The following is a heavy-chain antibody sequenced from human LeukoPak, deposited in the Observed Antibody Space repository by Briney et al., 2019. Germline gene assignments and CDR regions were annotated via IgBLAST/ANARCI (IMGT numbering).Heavy chain of an antibody. CDR1: GFTFSSYG. D-gene: IGHD6-19*01. J-gene: IGHJ4*02. V-gene: IGHV3-33*01. Sequence: GRSLRLSCAASGFTFSSYGMHWVRQAPGKGMEWVAVIWYDGSNKYYADSVKGRFTISRDNSKNTLYLQMNSLRAEDTAVYYCASTSGWYEPIDYWGQGTLVTVSS. CDR2: IWYDGSNK. CDR3: ASTSGWYEPIDY.